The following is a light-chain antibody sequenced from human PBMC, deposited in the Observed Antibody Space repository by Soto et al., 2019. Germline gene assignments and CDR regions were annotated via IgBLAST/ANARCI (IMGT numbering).Light chain of an antibody. CDR1: QRVSSSY. J-gene: IGKJ1*01. CDR3: QQYGNSRWT. V-gene: IGKV3-20*01. CDR2: GTS. Sequence: SVWKQAPNTLAISPGDRATRSFRASQRVSSSYVAGYQHTPVQAPRLLIYGTSNRATGIPDRFSGSGSGTDFTLTISRLEPEDFAVYYCQQYGNSRWTFGQGTKVDIK.